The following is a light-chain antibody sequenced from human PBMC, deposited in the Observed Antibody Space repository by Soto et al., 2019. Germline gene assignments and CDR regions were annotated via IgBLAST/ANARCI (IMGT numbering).Light chain of an antibody. CDR3: QQYNNWPPIT. V-gene: IGKV3-20*01. CDR2: GAS. Sequence: EIVLTQSPGTLSLSPGERGTLSCRASQTVSGSYVAWYQQKPGQAPRLLIYGASSRATGIPDRFSGSGSGTEFTLTISSLQSEDFAVYYCQQYNNWPPITFGQGTRLEIK. CDR1: QTVSGSY. J-gene: IGKJ5*01.